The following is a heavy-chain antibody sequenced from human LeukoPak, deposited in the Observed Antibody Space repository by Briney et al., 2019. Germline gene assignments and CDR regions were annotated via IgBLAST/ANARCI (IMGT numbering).Heavy chain of an antibody. V-gene: IGHV1-18*01. CDR1: GYTFISYS. Sequence: ASVKVSCKASGYTFISYSISWVRQAPGQGLEWMGWINTYNGNTNYAQKLQGRVTMTTDTSTSTAYMELRSLRSDDTAVYYCARVFPYDSSGYYQSRGFDYWGQGTLATVSS. CDR3: ARVFPYDSSGYYQSRGFDY. CDR2: INTYNGNT. J-gene: IGHJ4*02. D-gene: IGHD3-22*01.